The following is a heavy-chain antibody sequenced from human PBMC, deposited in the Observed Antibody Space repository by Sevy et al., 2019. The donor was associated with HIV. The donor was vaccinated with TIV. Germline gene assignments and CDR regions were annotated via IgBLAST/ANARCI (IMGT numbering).Heavy chain of an antibody. V-gene: IGHV4-30-4*01. CDR3: TRVRGPFGWSDP. J-gene: IGHJ5*02. D-gene: IGHD3-10*01. CDR1: GGSINNPDFN. Sequence: SETLSLTCSVSGGSINNPDFNWSWVRQPPGRGLEWIGYVYYSGNTYYSPSLKTRASLSIDTSKYQFSLDLHSVTAADTAVYYCTRVRGPFGWSDPWGQGTLVTVSS. CDR2: VYYSGNT.